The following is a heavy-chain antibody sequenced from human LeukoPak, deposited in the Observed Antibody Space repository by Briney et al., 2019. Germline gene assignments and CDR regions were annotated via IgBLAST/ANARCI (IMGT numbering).Heavy chain of an antibody. CDR1: GYSFSNYG. D-gene: IGHD6-6*01. V-gene: IGHV1-18*01. CDR2: ISTYTDDI. CDR3: ARGEHSISHFGY. J-gene: IGHJ4*02. Sequence: ASVKVSCEASGYSFSNYGIGWARQAPGQGLERMGWISTYTDDIKYAENLQGRLTMTTDTPTNTAYMELRSLRSDDTAVYYCARGEHSISHFGYWGQGTQVVVSS.